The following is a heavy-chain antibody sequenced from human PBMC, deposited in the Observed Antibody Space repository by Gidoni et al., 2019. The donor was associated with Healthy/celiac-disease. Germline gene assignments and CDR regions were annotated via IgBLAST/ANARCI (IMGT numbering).Heavy chain of an antibody. D-gene: IGHD3-22*01. CDR3: ARCFGYGYYYYYMDV. Sequence: QVQLVESGGGVVQPGRSLRLSCAASGFPFSRYGMHWVRQAPGKGLEWVAVIWYDGSNKYYADSVKGRFTISRDNSKNTLYLQMNSLRAEDTAVYYCARCFGYGYYYYYMDVWGKGTTVTVSS. V-gene: IGHV3-33*01. J-gene: IGHJ6*03. CDR1: GFPFSRYG. CDR2: IWYDGSNK.